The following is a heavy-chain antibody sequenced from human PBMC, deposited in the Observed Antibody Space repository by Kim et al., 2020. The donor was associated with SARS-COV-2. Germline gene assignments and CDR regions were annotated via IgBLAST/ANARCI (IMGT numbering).Heavy chain of an antibody. V-gene: IGHV3-30*18. D-gene: IGHD4-17*01. CDR1: GFTFSSYG. CDR3: AKDYGDQHHKPFGSVFDS. Sequence: GGSLRLSCAASGFTFSSYGMHWVRQAPGKGLEWVAVITYDGSNKYYADSVKGLFTISRDNSKNTLYLQMNSLRAEDTAVYYCAKDYGDQHHKPFGSVFDSSGQRTLFTVS. CDR2: ITYDGSNK. J-gene: IGHJ4*02.